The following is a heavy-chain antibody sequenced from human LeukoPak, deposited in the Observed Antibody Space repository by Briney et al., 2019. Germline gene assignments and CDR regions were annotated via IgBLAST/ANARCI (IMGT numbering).Heavy chain of an antibody. CDR2: INAGNGNT. Sequence: ASVKVSCKASGYTFTSYAMHWVRQAPGQRLEWMGWINAGNGNTKYSQKFQGRVTITRDTSASTAYMELSSLRSEDTAVYYCASGGYSGYDPFNWFDPWGQETLVTVSS. CDR1: GYTFTSYA. D-gene: IGHD5-12*01. CDR3: ASGGYSGYDPFNWFDP. V-gene: IGHV1-3*01. J-gene: IGHJ5*02.